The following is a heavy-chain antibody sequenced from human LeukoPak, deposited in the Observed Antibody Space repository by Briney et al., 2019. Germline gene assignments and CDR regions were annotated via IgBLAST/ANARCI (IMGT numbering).Heavy chain of an antibody. Sequence: ASVKVSCKASGYTLTGYYMHWVRQAPGQGLEWMGWINPDSGGTSYAQRFQGRVSMTRDTSITTAYMELSRLTSGDTAVYYCAREGHNGRISSKNFDYWGQGTLVTVSS. CDR2: INPDSGGT. CDR1: GYTLTGYY. CDR3: AREGHNGRISSKNFDY. D-gene: IGHD1-26*01. V-gene: IGHV1-2*02. J-gene: IGHJ4*02.